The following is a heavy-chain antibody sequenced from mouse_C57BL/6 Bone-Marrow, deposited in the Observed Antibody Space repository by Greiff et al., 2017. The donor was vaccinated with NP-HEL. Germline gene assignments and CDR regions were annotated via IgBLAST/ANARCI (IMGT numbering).Heavy chain of an antibody. D-gene: IGHD1-1*01. V-gene: IGHV7-1*01. CDR3: ARDASDYGSSYYAMDY. CDR1: GFTFSDFY. CDR2: SRNKANDYTT. Sequence: EVQVVESGGGLVQSGRSLRLSCATSGFTFSDFYMEWVRQAPGKGLEWIAASRNKANDYTTEYSASVKGRFIVSRDTSQSILYLQMNALRAEDTAIYYCARDASDYGSSYYAMDYWGQGTSVTVSS. J-gene: IGHJ4*01.